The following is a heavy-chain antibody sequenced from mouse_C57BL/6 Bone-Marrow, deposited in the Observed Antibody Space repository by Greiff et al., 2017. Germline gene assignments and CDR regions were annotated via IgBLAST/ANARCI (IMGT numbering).Heavy chain of an antibody. D-gene: IGHD2-2*01. CDR1: GFTFSDYY. CDR2: INYDGSST. V-gene: IGHV5-16*01. Sequence: EVKLVESEGGLVQPGSSMKLSCTASGFTFSDYYMAWVRQVPEKGLEWVANINYDGSSTYYLDSLKSRFIISRDNAKNILYLQMSSLKSEDTATYYCAREGDYGYDDYWGQGTTLTVSS. CDR3: AREGDYGYDDY. J-gene: IGHJ2*01.